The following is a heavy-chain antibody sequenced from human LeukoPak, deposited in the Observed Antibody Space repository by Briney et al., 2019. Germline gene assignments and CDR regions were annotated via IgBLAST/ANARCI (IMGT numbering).Heavy chain of an antibody. D-gene: IGHD3-16*02. CDR2: INPNSGGT. V-gene: IGHV1-2*02. CDR3: ARGGMITFGGVILGY. J-gene: IGHJ4*02. Sequence: ASVKVSCKASGYTFTGYYMHWVRQAPGQGLEWMGWINPNSGGTNYAQKFQGRVTMTRDTSISTAYMELSRLRSDDTAVYYCARGGMITFGGVILGYWGQGTLVTVSS. CDR1: GYTFTGYY.